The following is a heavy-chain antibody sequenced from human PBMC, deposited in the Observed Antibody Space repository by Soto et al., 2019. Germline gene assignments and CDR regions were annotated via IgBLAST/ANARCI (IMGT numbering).Heavy chain of an antibody. J-gene: IGHJ4*02. V-gene: IGHV3-7*01. D-gene: IGHD2-21*02. CDR1: GFTFSNYW. Sequence: GGSLRLSCAASGFTFSNYWMSWVSQAPGRGLEWVANIIQHGSDKYYMDAVRGRFTISRDNAKNSLYLQMNSLSDEDTAVYYCTRDPEGDLDFDYWGQGTLVTVSS. CDR2: IIQHGSDK. CDR3: TRDPEGDLDFDY.